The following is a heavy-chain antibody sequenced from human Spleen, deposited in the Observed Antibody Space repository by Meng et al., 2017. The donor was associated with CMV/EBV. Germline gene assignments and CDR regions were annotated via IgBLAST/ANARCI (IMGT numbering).Heavy chain of an antibody. CDR1: GYNFTDHS. CDR2: IRVNNGKK. V-gene: IGHV1-18*01. CDR3: ARGSGSYSEFDY. J-gene: IGHJ4*02. D-gene: IGHD3-10*01. Sequence: KAAGYNFTDHSISGVRQAAGQGLEWMGWIRVNNGKKNYAEKLQGRVNMMTDRSTSTAYMELRSLRTDDTAVYYCARGSGSYSEFDYWGQGTLVTVSS.